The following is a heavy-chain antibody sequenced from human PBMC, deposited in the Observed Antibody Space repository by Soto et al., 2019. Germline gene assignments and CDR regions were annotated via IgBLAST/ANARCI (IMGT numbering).Heavy chain of an antibody. Sequence: ASVKVSCKASGYTFTSYAMHWVRQAPRQRLEWMGWINAGNGNTKYSQKFQGRVTITRDTSASTAYMELSSLRSEDTAVYYCARESALISSSSPFYYWGQGTLVTVSS. D-gene: IGHD6-6*01. CDR1: GYTFTSYA. CDR3: ARESALISSSSPFYY. CDR2: INAGNGNT. J-gene: IGHJ4*02. V-gene: IGHV1-3*01.